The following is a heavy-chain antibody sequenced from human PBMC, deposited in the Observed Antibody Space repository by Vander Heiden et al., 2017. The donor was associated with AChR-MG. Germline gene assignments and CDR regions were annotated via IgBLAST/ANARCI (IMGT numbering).Heavy chain of an antibody. V-gene: IGHV3-9*01. CDR2: ISWNSGSI. CDR3: AKGGTTFDDFWSGYYPMNYYYYYGMDV. Sequence: EVQLVESGGGLVQPGRSLRLSCAASGFTFDDYAMHWVRQAPGKGLEWVSGISWNSGSIGYADSVKGRFTISRDNAKNALYLQMNSLRAEDTALYYCAKGGTTFDDFWSGYYPMNYYYYYGMDVWGQVTTVTVSS. CDR1: GFTFDDYA. J-gene: IGHJ6*02. D-gene: IGHD3-3*01.